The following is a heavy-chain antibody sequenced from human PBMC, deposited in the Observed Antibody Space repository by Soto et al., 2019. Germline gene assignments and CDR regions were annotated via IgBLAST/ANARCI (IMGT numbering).Heavy chain of an antibody. Sequence: PSETLSLTCTVSGGSISSGDHYWSWIRQPPGKGLEWIAYVYYTGGSYYNPSLKSRATISVDTSKNQFSLKVSSVTATDTAVYYCARDYRSGYDNWGQGILVTVS. CDR3: ARDYRSGYDN. D-gene: IGHD6-19*01. CDR2: VYYTGGS. V-gene: IGHV4-30-4*01. J-gene: IGHJ4*02. CDR1: GGSISSGDHY.